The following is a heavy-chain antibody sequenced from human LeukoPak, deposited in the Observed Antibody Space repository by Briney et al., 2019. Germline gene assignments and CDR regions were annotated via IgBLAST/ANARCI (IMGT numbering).Heavy chain of an antibody. CDR1: GGSISSYC. Sequence: SETLSLTCTVSGGSISSYCWYWIRQPPGKGLEWIGYIYYSGSTNYNPSLKSQVTISVATSKNQFSLKLSSVTAADTAVYCCARGFSDSSSWGYDYWGQGALVTVSS. CDR2: IYYSGST. J-gene: IGHJ4*02. V-gene: IGHV4-59*01. D-gene: IGHD6-13*01. CDR3: ARGFSDSSSWGYDY.